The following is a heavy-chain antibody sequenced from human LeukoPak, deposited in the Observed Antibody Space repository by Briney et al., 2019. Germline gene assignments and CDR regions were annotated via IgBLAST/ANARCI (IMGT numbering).Heavy chain of an antibody. V-gene: IGHV3-15*01. CDR1: GFTFSNAW. D-gene: IGHD3-3*01. Sequence: GGSLRLSCAASGFTFSNAWMNWVRQAPGKGLDWVGRIKSKVNGETIEYAAPVNGRFTISRDDSKSTVYLQMNSLKIEDTAVYYCATGGYYLDYWGQGTLVTVSS. CDR2: IKSKVNGETI. CDR3: ATGGYYLDY. J-gene: IGHJ4*02.